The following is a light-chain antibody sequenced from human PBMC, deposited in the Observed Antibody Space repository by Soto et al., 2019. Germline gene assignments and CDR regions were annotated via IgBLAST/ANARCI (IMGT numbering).Light chain of an antibody. J-gene: IGKJ1*01. CDR3: QKRSNWPWT. V-gene: IGKV3D-11*01. CDR2: LTS. Sequence: EIVLTQSPATLSSFPGDRFTLSCRASQAVNTRLAWYQHKPGQAPRLLIYLTSNRATGIPARFSGSGSGTDFTLTISSLEPEDFAVYYCQKRSNWPWTCGQGTTVDIK. CDR1: QAVNTR.